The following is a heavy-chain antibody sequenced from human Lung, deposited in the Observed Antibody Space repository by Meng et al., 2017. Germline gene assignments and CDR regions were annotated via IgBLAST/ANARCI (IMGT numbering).Heavy chain of an antibody. CDR2: IYYSGST. Sequence: SETLSLTCTVSGGSISSSSYYWGWIRQPPGKGLEWIGSIYYSGSTYYNPSLKSRVTISVDTSKNQFSLKLSSVTAADTAVYYCARSDGYNQDDAFDIWGQGTMVTVSS. J-gene: IGHJ3*02. CDR3: ARSDGYNQDDAFDI. D-gene: IGHD5-24*01. V-gene: IGHV4-39*07. CDR1: GGSISSSSYY.